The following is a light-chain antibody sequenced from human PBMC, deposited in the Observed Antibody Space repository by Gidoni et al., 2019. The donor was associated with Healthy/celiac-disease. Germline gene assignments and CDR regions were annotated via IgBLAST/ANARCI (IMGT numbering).Light chain of an antibody. J-gene: IGKJ5*01. CDR2: LGS. CDR3: MQALQTPS. Sequence: DMVMTQSPLSLPVTPGEPASISCRSSQSLLHSNGYNYLDWYLQKPGQSPQLLIYLGSNRASGVPDRFSGSGSGTDFTLKISRVEAEDVGVYYCMQALQTPSFXQXTRLEIK. CDR1: QSLLHSNGYNY. V-gene: IGKV2-28*01.